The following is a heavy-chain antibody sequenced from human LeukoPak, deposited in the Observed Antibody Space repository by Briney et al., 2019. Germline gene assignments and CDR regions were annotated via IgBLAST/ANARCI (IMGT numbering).Heavy chain of an antibody. CDR3: ARGYDYDSSAYPGGYYGMDV. CDR1: GFTFSSYA. CDR2: INSDGSST. D-gene: IGHD3-22*01. J-gene: IGHJ6*02. Sequence: GGSLRLSCAVSGFTFSSYAMSWVRQAPGKGLEWVARINSDGSSTRYADSVKGRFTISRDNAKNTLYLQMNSLRGEDTAVYYCARGYDYDSSAYPGGYYGMDVWGQGTTVTVSS. V-gene: IGHV3-74*01.